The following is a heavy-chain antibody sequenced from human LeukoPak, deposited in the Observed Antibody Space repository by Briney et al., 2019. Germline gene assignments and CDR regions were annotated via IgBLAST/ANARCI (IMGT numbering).Heavy chain of an antibody. Sequence: PGGSLRLSCAASGFTFSSYWMSWVRQAPGKGLEWVANIKQDGSEKYYVDSVKGRFTISRGNAKNSLYLQMNSLRAEDTAVYYCARDSTIYDFWSGYHHYWGQGTLVTVSS. CDR1: GFTFSSYW. V-gene: IGHV3-7*01. CDR2: IKQDGSEK. CDR3: ARDSTIYDFWSGYHHY. D-gene: IGHD3-3*01. J-gene: IGHJ4*02.